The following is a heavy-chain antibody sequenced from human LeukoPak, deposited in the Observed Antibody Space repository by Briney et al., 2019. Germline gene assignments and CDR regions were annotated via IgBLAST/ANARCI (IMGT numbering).Heavy chain of an antibody. CDR3: ARSGFGSGISFDL. V-gene: IGHV1-2*02. J-gene: IGHJ5*02. Sequence: ASVKVSCKASGYTFTGYYMHWVRQAPGQGLEWMGWMNPNSGDTGYPQKFQGRVTMTRDTSITTAYMELSSLRSDDTAVYYCARSGFGSGISFDLWGQGTLVTVSS. CDR2: MNPNSGDT. D-gene: IGHD3-10*01. CDR1: GYTFTGYY.